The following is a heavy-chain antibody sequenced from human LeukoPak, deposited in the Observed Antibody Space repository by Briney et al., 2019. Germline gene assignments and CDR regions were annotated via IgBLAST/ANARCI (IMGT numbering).Heavy chain of an antibody. V-gene: IGHV3-30*02. D-gene: IGHD5-18*01. CDR1: GFTFSSYG. Sequence: GGSLRLSCAASGFTFSSYGMHWVRQAPGKGLEWVAFIRYDGSNKYYADSVKGRFTISRDNSQNTLYLQMNSLRAEDTAVYYCAKDRAYSYGSECDYWGQGTLVTVSS. CDR2: IRYDGSNK. J-gene: IGHJ4*02. CDR3: AKDRAYSYGSECDY.